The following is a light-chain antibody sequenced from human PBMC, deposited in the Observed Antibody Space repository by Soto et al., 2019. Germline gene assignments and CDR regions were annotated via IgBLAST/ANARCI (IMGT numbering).Light chain of an antibody. CDR1: QSVSSY. J-gene: IGKJ3*01. CDR2: DAS. CDR3: QQRSNCS. V-gene: IGKV3-11*01. Sequence: EIVLTQSPATLSLSPGERATLSCRASQSVSSYLAWYQQKPGQAPRLLIYDASNRATGIPARFSASGSGTDFTLTISSLEPENFAFYYCQQRSNCSFGPGTKVDIK.